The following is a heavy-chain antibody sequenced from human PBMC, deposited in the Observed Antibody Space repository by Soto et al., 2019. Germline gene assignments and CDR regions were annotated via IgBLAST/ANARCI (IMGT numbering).Heavy chain of an antibody. CDR1: GFTFSSYW. CDR3: ARAQYGSSWTIDY. Sequence: GGSLRLSCAASGFTFSSYWMHWVRQAPGKGLVWVSRINSDGSSTSYADSVKGRFTISRDNAKNTLYLQMNSLRAEDTAVYYCARAQYGSSWTIDYWGQGTLVTVSS. V-gene: IGHV3-74*01. D-gene: IGHD6-13*01. J-gene: IGHJ4*02. CDR2: INSDGSST.